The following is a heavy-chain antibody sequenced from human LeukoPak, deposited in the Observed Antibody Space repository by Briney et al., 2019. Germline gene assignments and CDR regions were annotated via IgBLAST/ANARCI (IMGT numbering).Heavy chain of an antibody. D-gene: IGHD3-10*01. CDR3: SGILDYGSGSYDSMT. CDR2: IYHSGST. Sequence: SETLSLTCAVSGGSISSGGYSWHWIRQPVGKGLEWIGYIYHSGSTYYNPSLKSRVTISVDRSKNQLSLKMSSVTAADTAVYYCSGILDYGSGSYDSMTWGQGTLVTVSS. J-gene: IGHJ4*02. CDR1: GGSISSGGYS. V-gene: IGHV4-30-2*01.